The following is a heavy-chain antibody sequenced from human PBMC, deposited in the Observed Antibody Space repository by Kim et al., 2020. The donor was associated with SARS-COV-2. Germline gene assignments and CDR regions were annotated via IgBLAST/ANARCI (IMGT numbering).Heavy chain of an antibody. D-gene: IGHD3-16*02. J-gene: IGHJ6*02. CDR1: GYTFTGYY. V-gene: IGHV1-2*02. CDR3: ARAIARNYGMDV. Sequence: ASVKVSCKASGYTFTGYYMHWVRQAPGQGLEWMGWINPNSGGTNYAQKFQGRVTMTRDTSISTAYMELSRLRSDDTAVYYCARAIARNYGMDVWGQGTTVTVSS. CDR2: INPNSGGT.